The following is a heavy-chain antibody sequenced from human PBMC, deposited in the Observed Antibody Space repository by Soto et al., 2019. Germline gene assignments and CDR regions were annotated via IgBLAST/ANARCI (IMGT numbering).Heavy chain of an antibody. Sequence: WASVKVSCKASGYTFTSYGISWVRQAPGQGLEWMGWISAYNGNTNYAQKLQGRVTITTDTSTSTAYMELRSLRSDDTAVYYCARENYYDSSGYEGAFDIWGQGTMVTVSS. D-gene: IGHD3-22*01. CDR2: ISAYNGNT. V-gene: IGHV1-18*04. CDR3: ARENYYDSSGYEGAFDI. CDR1: GYTFTSYG. J-gene: IGHJ3*02.